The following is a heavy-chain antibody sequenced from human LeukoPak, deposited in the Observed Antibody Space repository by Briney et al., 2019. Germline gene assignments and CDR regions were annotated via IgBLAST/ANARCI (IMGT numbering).Heavy chain of an antibody. Sequence: SETLSLTCTVSGGSISSGSYYWSWIRQPAGKGLEWIGRIYTSGSTNYNPSLKSRVTISVDTSKNQFSLKLSSVTAADTAVYYCASAVDTAMPKDYWGQGTLVTVSS. CDR1: GGSISSGSYY. J-gene: IGHJ4*02. V-gene: IGHV4-61*02. D-gene: IGHD5-18*01. CDR3: ASAVDTAMPKDY. CDR2: IYTSGST.